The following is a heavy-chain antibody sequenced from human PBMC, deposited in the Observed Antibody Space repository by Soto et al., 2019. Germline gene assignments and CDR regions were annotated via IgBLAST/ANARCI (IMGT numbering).Heavy chain of an antibody. Sequence: SETLSLTCTVSGGSISSGDYYWSWIRQPPGKGLEWIGYIYYSGSTYYNPSLKSRVTISVDTSKNQFSPKLSSVTAADTAVYYCARGIITMVRGVINPRHFDYWGQGTLVTVSS. CDR1: GGSISSGDYY. D-gene: IGHD3-10*01. CDR2: IYYSGST. CDR3: ARGIITMVRGVINPRHFDY. V-gene: IGHV4-30-4*01. J-gene: IGHJ4*02.